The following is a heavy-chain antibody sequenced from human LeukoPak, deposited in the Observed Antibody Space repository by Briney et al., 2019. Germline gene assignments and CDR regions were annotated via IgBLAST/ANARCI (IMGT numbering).Heavy chain of an antibody. J-gene: IGHJ6*02. V-gene: IGHV3-23*01. CDR3: TDCSGGSCYKNDYYYYGMDV. CDR1: GFTFSSYA. CDR2: ISGSGGST. D-gene: IGHD2-15*01. Sequence: GASLRLSCAASGFTFSSYAMSWVRQAPGKGLEWVSAISGSGGSTYYADSVKGQFTISRDNSKNTLYLQMNSLRAEDTAVYYCTDCSGGSCYKNDYYYYGMDVWGQRTTVTVSS.